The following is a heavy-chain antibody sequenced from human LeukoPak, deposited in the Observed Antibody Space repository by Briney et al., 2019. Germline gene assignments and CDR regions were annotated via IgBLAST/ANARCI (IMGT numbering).Heavy chain of an antibody. CDR1: GFTFGSYA. CDR3: AREGGFSGYSSSWPQHY. CDR2: ISYDGSNK. Sequence: QTGGSLRLSCAASGFTFGSYAMHWVRQAPGKGLEWVAVISYDGSNKYYADSVKGRFTISRDNSKNTLYLQMNSLRAEDTAVYYCAREGGFSGYSSSWPQHYWGQGTLVTVSS. D-gene: IGHD6-13*01. J-gene: IGHJ4*02. V-gene: IGHV3-30-3*01.